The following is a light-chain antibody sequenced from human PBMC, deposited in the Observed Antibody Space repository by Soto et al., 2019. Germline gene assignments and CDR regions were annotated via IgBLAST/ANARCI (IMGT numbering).Light chain of an antibody. CDR2: GAS. J-gene: IGKJ5*01. V-gene: IGKV3-20*01. CDR3: QQYGSSQIT. Sequence: EIVLTQSPGTLSLSPGGRATLSCRASQSVSSTYLAWYQQKPGQAPRLLIYGASSRATGIPDRFSGSGSGTDFTLTISRLEPEDFAVYYCQQYGSSQITFGQGTRLEI. CDR1: QSVSSTY.